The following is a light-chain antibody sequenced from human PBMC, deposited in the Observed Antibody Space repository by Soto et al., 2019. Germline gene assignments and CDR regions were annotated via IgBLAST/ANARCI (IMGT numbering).Light chain of an antibody. CDR3: QQRSNWPWT. CDR1: QSVSSN. CDR2: GAS. V-gene: IGKV3-11*01. J-gene: IGKJ1*01. Sequence: EIVMTQSPATLSLSPGERATLSCRASQSVSSNLAWYQQKPGQAPRLLIVGASNRAAGIPARFSGSGSGTDFTLTISSLEPEDFAVYYCQQRSNWPWTFGQGTKVDI.